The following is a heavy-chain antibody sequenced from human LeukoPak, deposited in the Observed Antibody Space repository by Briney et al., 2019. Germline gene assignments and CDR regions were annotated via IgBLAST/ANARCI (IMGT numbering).Heavy chain of an antibody. D-gene: IGHD3-3*01. V-gene: IGHV4-59*01. CDR3: ARDRTGLRFLEWLPSPGWFDP. CDR1: GGSISSYY. J-gene: IGHJ5*02. CDR2: IYYRWST. Sequence: PSETLSLTCTVSGGSISSYYWSWIRQPPGKGLEWIGYIYYRWSTNYNPSLKRRVTISVDTSKNQFSLKLSSVTAADTAVYYFARDRTGLRFLEWLPSPGWFDPWGQGTLVTVSS.